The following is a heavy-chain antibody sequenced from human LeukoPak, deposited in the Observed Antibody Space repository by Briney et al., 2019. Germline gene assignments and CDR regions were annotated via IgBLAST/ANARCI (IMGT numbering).Heavy chain of an antibody. CDR2: IISSSSTI. CDR3: ARDRDAQNYVWGSYRWGYYFDY. V-gene: IGHV3-48*01. J-gene: IGHJ4*02. Sequence: GGSLRLSCAASGFTFSSYSMNWVRQAPGKGLEWVSYIISSSSTIYYADSVKGRFTVSRDNSRNTLYLQMGSLRAEDMAVYYCARDRDAQNYVWGSYRWGYYFDYWGQGTLVTVSS. CDR1: GFTFSSYS. D-gene: IGHD3-16*02.